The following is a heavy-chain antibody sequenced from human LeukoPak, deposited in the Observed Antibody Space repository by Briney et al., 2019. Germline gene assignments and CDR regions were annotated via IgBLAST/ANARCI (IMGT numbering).Heavy chain of an antibody. J-gene: IGHJ6*02. D-gene: IGHD3-9*01. Sequence: GGSLRRSGAASGFTCSSYGMHWVRQAPGQGLEGVAVISYDGSNKDYADSVKGRFTISRDNSKNTLYLQMNSLRAEDTAVYYCAKDTDYDILTGYFFTGGPGRYGMDVWGQGTTVTVSS. CDR3: AKDTDYDILTGYFFTGGPGRYGMDV. V-gene: IGHV3-30*18. CDR2: ISYDGSNK. CDR1: GFTCSSYG.